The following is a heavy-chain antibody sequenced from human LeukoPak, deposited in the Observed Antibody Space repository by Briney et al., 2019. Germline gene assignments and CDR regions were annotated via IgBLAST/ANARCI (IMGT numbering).Heavy chain of an antibody. D-gene: IGHD1-26*01. V-gene: IGHV3-20*04. CDR3: ARGLVGTTPGFLDY. CDR2: INWNGGST. CDR1: GFTFDDYG. J-gene: IGHJ4*02. Sequence: PGGSLRLSCATSGFTFDDYGMTWVRQAPGKGREWVSGINWNGGSTGYADSVKGRFTISRDNAKNSLYLQMNSLRAEDTALYYCARGLVGTTPGFLDYWGQGTLVTVSS.